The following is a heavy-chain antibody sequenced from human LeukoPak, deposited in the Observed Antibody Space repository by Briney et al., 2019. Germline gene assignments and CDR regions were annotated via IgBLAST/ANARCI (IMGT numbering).Heavy chain of an antibody. V-gene: IGHV3-23*01. Sequence: GGSLRLSWAASGFTFSSYAMSWVRQAPGKGLEWVSAISGSGGSTYYADSVKGRFTISRDNSKNTLYLQMNSLRAEDTAVYYCAKVSRGSSWYGWDFDYWGQGTLVTVSS. J-gene: IGHJ4*02. CDR1: GFTFSSYA. CDR2: ISGSGGST. CDR3: AKVSRGSSWYGWDFDY. D-gene: IGHD6-13*01.